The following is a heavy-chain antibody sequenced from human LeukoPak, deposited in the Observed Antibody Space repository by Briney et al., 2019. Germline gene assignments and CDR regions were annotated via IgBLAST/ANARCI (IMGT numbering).Heavy chain of an antibody. CDR1: GFTFSDYN. CDR2: IKQDGSEK. Sequence: PGGSLRLSCAASGFTFSDYNMRWIRQAPGKGLEWVANIKQDGSEKYYVDSVKGRFTISRDNAKNSLYLQMNSLRAEDTAVYYCARLWFGELYFDYWGQRTLVTVSS. CDR3: ARLWFGELYFDY. D-gene: IGHD3-10*01. V-gene: IGHV3-7*01. J-gene: IGHJ4*02.